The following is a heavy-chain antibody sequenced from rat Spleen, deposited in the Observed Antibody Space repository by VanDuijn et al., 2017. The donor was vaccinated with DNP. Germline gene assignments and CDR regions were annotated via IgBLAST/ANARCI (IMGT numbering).Heavy chain of an antibody. J-gene: IGHJ4*01. Sequence: EVKLVESGGGLVQPGRSLKLSCAASGFTFSNYDMAWVRQAPTKGLEWVASISPSGGSTYYRDSVKGRFTVSRDNAKSSLYLQMDSLRSEDTATYYCTTFEGRNAWGQGTSVTVSS. CDR2: ISPSGGST. V-gene: IGHV5-19*01. D-gene: IGHD1-11*01. CDR3: TTFEGRNA. CDR1: GFTFSNYD.